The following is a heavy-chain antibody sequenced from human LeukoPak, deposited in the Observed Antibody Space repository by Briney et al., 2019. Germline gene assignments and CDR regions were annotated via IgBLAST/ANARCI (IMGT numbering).Heavy chain of an antibody. CDR3: ARVDQSGYDTRGWFDP. D-gene: IGHD5-12*01. Sequence: SETLSLTCTVSGGSISSSNYYWGWIRQSPGKGLEWMGTIYYSGSTNYNPSLESRVTISVDMSKNQFSLKLSSVTAADTAVYYCARVDQSGYDTRGWFDPWGQGTLVTVSS. CDR1: GGSISSSNYY. CDR2: IYYSGST. J-gene: IGHJ5*02. V-gene: IGHV4-39*07.